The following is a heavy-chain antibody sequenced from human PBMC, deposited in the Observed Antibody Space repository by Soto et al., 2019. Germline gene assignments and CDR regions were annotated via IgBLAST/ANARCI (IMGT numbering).Heavy chain of an antibody. D-gene: IGHD3-16*02. V-gene: IGHV4-59*01. CDR1: GGSISSYY. CDR2: IYYSGST. Sequence: SETLSLTCTVSGGSISSYYWSWIRQPPGKGLEWIGYIYYSGSTNYNPSLKSRVTISVDTSKNQFSLKLSSVTAADTAVYYCARDRSLYYGMDVWGQETTVTVSS. CDR3: ARDRSLYYGMDV. J-gene: IGHJ6*02.